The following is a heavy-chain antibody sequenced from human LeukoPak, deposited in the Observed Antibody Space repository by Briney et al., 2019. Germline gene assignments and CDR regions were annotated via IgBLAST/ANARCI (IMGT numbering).Heavy chain of an antibody. V-gene: IGHV3-21*06. D-gene: IGHD2-8*01. J-gene: IGHJ4*02. Sequence: PGGTLRLSCAASGFPFNNHGMSWVRQAPGKGLEWVSSVSNSGDYIHYADSVKGRFTISRDNSKNSLYLQMNSLRAEDTAVYYCARALIGYYFDYWGQGTLVTVSS. CDR1: GFPFNNHG. CDR2: VSNSGDYI. CDR3: ARALIGYYFDY.